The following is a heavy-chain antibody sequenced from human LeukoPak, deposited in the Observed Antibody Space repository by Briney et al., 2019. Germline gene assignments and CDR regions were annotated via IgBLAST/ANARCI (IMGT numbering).Heavy chain of an antibody. CDR2: IWYDGSNH. CDR1: GFTFRNHG. CDR3: ARDLSSRRLDY. Sequence: GGSLRLSCAASGFTFRNHGMHWVRQAPGKGLEWVSVIWYDGSNHYYADSVKGRCTISRDNSKTTLYLQMNSMRVEDTAVYYCARDLSSRRLDYWGEGALVTVSS. V-gene: IGHV3-33*01. J-gene: IGHJ4*02. D-gene: IGHD5/OR15-5a*01.